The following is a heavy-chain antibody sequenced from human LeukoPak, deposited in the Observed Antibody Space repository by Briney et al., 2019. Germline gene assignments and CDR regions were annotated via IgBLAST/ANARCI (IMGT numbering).Heavy chain of an antibody. D-gene: IGHD2-2*02. V-gene: IGHV3-7*01. CDR1: GFTFSSYW. Sequence: PGGSLRLSCAASGFTFSSYWMSWVRQAPGKGLEWVANIKQDGSEKYYVDSVKGRFTISRDNAKNSLYLQMNSLRAEDTAVYYCARIGCSSTSCYKEYYFDYWGQGTLVTVSS. J-gene: IGHJ4*02. CDR2: IKQDGSEK. CDR3: ARIGCSSTSCYKEYYFDY.